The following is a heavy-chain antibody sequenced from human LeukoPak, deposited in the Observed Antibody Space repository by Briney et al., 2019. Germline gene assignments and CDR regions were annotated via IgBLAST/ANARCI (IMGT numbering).Heavy chain of an antibody. CDR3: AAQGGLDY. CDR1: GLTFSSYW. CDR2: INTDGSRT. D-gene: IGHD3-16*01. J-gene: IGHJ4*02. V-gene: IGHV3-74*01. Sequence: GGSLRLSCEASGLTFSSYWMHWVRQAPGKGPVWVSRINTDGSRTSYADSVKGRFTISRDNAKNTLYLQMNSLRAEDTAVYYCAAQGGLDYWGQGTLVTVSS.